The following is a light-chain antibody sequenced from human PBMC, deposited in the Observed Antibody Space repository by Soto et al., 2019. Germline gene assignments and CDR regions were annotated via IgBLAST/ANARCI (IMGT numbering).Light chain of an antibody. J-gene: IGKJ2*01. CDR2: LGS. CDR1: QSLLHSNGYKF. Sequence: DIVMTQSPLYLPVTPGEPASISCRSSQSLLHSNGYKFFDWYLQKPGQSPQLLIYLGSNRASGVPDRSSGSESGTDFTLKISRVEAEDVGVYYCMQALQTPYTFGQGTKLEIK. CDR3: MQALQTPYT. V-gene: IGKV2-28*01.